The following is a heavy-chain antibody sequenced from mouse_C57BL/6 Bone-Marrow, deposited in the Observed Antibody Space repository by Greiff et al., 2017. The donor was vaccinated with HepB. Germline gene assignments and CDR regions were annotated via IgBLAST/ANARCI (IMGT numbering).Heavy chain of an antibody. V-gene: IGHV1-58*01. D-gene: IGHD1-1*01. CDR3: ASEITTVVANYAMDY. Sequence: SGAELVRPGSSVKMSCKTSGYTFTSYGINWVKQRPGQGLEWVGYIYIGNGYTEYNEKFKGKATLTSYTSSSTADMQLSSLTSEDSAIYFCASEITTVVANYAMDYWGQGTSVTVSS. J-gene: IGHJ4*01. CDR1: GYTFTSYG. CDR2: IYIGNGYT.